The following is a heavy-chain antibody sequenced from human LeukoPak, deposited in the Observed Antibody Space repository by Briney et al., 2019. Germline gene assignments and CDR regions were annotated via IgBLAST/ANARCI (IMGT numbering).Heavy chain of an antibody. V-gene: IGHV3-23*01. Sequence: PGGSLRLSCAASGFTFSSYEMNWVRQAPGKGLEWVSGISPSGDINYYADSVKGRFTISRDNSKNTLYLQMNSLRAEDTAVYYCAKEGGDSSSSVDFDYWGQGTLVTVSS. CDR1: GFTFSSYE. CDR3: AKEGGDSSSSVDFDY. D-gene: IGHD6-6*01. CDR2: ISPSGDIN. J-gene: IGHJ4*02.